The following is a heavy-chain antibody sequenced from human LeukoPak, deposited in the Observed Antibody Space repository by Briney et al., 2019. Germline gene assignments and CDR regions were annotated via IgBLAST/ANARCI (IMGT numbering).Heavy chain of an antibody. D-gene: IGHD5-24*01. CDR3: TKRDGQSFDY. V-gene: IGHV3-23*01. Sequence: GGSLRLSCAASGFSFSTSMTSWVRRVPGQGLEWVSTILQDAETTYYADSVRGRFTISRDNFKDTLFLQMSSLRAEDTAIYYCTKRDGQSFDYWGQGALVTVSS. CDR1: GFSFSTSM. CDR2: ILQDAETT. J-gene: IGHJ4*02.